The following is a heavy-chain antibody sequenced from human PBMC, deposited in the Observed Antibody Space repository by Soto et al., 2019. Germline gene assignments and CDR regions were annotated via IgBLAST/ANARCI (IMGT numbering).Heavy chain of an antibody. Sequence: TGGSLRLSCTASGFTFSTYAMNWVRQTPGKGLEWVSAISGSGGSTYYADSVQGRFTVSRDNYMNTLYLQMNSLRIEDTAVYYCAHPRGYGVFDAYDIWGQGTMVTVS. CDR2: ISGSGGST. V-gene: IGHV3-23*01. CDR3: AHPRGYGVFDAYDI. CDR1: GFTFSTYA. J-gene: IGHJ3*02. D-gene: IGHD2-8*01.